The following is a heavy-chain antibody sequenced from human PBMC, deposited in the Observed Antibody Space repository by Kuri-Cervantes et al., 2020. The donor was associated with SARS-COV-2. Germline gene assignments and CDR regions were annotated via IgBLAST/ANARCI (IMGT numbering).Heavy chain of an antibody. Sequence: GESLKISCTASGFTFGDYAMSWVRQAPGKGLEWVANIKQDGSEKYYVDSVKGRFTISRDNAKNSLYLQMNSLRVEDTALYYCARAYGDYVFREGLDSWGQGTLVTVSS. CDR2: IKQDGSEK. V-gene: IGHV3-7*01. CDR3: ARAYGDYVFREGLDS. CDR1: GFTFGDYA. J-gene: IGHJ4*02. D-gene: IGHD4-17*01.